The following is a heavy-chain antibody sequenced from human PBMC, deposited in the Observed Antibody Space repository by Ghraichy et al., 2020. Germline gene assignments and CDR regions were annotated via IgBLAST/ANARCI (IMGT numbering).Heavy chain of an antibody. V-gene: IGHV4-4*02. CDR3: ARDDSLRFPDGLYVGGLDV. D-gene: IGHD3-3*01. J-gene: IGHJ6*02. CDR1: GSSISSSNW. CDR2: VFHTWDT. Sequence: SETLSLTCAVSGSSISSSNWWTLVRQSPGKGLEWIGEVFHTWDTNYNPSLSSRVHMSVDKSKNQFSLKLTSVTAAATATYYCARDDSLRFPDGLYVGGLDVWGPGTTVTVSS.